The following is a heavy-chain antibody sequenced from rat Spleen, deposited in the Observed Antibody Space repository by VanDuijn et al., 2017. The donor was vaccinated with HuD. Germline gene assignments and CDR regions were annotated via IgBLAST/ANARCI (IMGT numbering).Heavy chain of an antibody. CDR2: ISSSGSRT. J-gene: IGHJ3*01. CDR1: GFIFSNYY. D-gene: IGHD1-10*01. CDR3: TRDGITTTRFAY. V-gene: IGHV5-20*01. Sequence: EVQLVESGGGLVQPGRSLKLSCAASGFIFSNYYMAWVRQAPKKGLEWVATISSSGSRTFYPDPVKGRFTISRDNTKSSLYLQMNSLNSEDTATYYCTRDGITTTRFAYWGQGTLVTVSS.